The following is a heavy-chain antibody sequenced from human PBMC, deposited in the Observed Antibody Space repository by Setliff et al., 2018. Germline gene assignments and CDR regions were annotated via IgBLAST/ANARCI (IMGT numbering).Heavy chain of an antibody. CDR1: SFNLANYA. CDR3: VKDVVGYSSTWPRRDYFDC. Sequence: PGGSLRLSCVASSFNLANYAVTWVRQPPGKGLEWVSTISDSLSTTYYTDSVRGRFTISRDDSKKILYLQMDSLRAEDTAIYYCVKDVVGYSSTWPRRDYFDCWGQGTLVTVSS. CDR2: ISDSLSTT. V-gene: IGHV3-23*01. J-gene: IGHJ4*02. D-gene: IGHD6-13*01.